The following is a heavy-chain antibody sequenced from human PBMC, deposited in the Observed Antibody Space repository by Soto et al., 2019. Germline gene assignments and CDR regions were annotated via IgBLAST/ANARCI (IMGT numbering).Heavy chain of an antibody. D-gene: IGHD2-8*01. J-gene: IGHJ6*02. CDR2: ISAYNGNT. CDR1: GYPFTSYG. CDR3: ARAGCTKGGGSLGSYYYGMDV. V-gene: IGHV1-18*01. Sequence: DSVQVSCTASGYPFTSYGISWVRQAPGQGLEWMGWISAYNGNTNYAQKLQGRVTMTTDTSTSTAYMELRSLRSDDTAVDYCARAGCTKGGGSLGSYYYGMDVGG.